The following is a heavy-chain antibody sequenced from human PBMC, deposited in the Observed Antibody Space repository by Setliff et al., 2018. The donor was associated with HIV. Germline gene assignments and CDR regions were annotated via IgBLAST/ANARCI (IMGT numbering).Heavy chain of an antibody. Sequence: SVKVSCKTSGGTFSSYAISWVRQAPGQGLEWMGGIIPVFGTTNYAQKFQGRVTIIADESMTTAYMELSSLRSEDTALYYCARDGLLMTGIRFDYWGQGTLVTVSS. D-gene: IGHD3-9*01. V-gene: IGHV1-69*13. CDR1: GGTFSSYA. CDR3: ARDGLLMTGIRFDY. J-gene: IGHJ4*02. CDR2: IIPVFGTT.